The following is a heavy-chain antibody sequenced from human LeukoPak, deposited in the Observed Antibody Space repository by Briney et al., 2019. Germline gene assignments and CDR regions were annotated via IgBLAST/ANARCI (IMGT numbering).Heavy chain of an antibody. V-gene: IGHV4-4*08. CDR1: GGSISSYY. CDR2: IYTSGSS. CDR3: ARHGAYDYGDRDAFDI. J-gene: IGHJ3*02. Sequence: SETLSLTCTVSGGSISSYYWSWVRQPPGKGLEWIGYIYTSGSSNYNPSLKRRVTISVDTSKYQFSLNLSSVTAADTAVYYCARHGAYDYGDRDAFDIWGQGTMVTVSS. D-gene: IGHD4-17*01.